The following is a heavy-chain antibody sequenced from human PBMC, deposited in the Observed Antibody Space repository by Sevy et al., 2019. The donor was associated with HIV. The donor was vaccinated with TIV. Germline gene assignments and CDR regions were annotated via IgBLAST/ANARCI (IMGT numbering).Heavy chain of an antibody. Sequence: ASVKVSCKAYGYSFTSYDINWVRQATGQGLEWMGWMNPNSGNTGYAQRFQGRVTMTMNTSISTAYMELSSLRSEDTAIYYCASAGRGYSYGPQYYGMDLWGQGTTVTVSS. J-gene: IGHJ6*02. D-gene: IGHD5-18*01. V-gene: IGHV1-8*01. CDR2: MNPNSGNT. CDR3: ASAGRGYSYGPQYYGMDL. CDR1: GYSFTSYD.